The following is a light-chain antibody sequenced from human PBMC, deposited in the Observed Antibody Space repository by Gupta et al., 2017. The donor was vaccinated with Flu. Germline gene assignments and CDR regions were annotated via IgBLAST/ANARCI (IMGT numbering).Light chain of an antibody. V-gene: IGKV2-28*01. CDR2: LAS. CDR1: QSLLLSNGFKY. Sequence: EIVMTQSPLSLPVTPGEPASISCRSSQSLLLSNGFKYLDWYLQKPGQSPQLLIYLASKRASGVPDRFSGSGSGTDFTLKISIGDAEDVRVYYCRQTVQPPFTFGHGTKVDI. J-gene: IGKJ3*01. CDR3: RQTVQPPFT.